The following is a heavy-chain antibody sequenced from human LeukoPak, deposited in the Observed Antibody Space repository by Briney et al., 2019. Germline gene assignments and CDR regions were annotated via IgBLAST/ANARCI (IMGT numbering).Heavy chain of an antibody. CDR3: ARGRIAKIVVVHSFHYGMDV. CDR1: GGSFTDYF. D-gene: IGHD3-22*01. J-gene: IGHJ6*02. Sequence: SETLSLTCDVFGGSFTDYFWTWIRESPGKGLEWIGEINDYTGNTNYNPSLNSRVSISLEKSKNQFSLELRSVTAADTAVYYCARGRIAKIVVVHSFHYGMDVWGQGTTVTVSS. CDR2: INDYTGNT. V-gene: IGHV4-34*01.